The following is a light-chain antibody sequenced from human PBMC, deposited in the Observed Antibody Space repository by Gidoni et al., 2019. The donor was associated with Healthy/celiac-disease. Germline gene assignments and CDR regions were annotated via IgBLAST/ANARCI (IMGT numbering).Light chain of an antibody. J-gene: IGKJ1*01. CDR1: QSSGSY. V-gene: IGKV1-39*01. CDR3: QQGYCTPWT. CDR2: DAS. Sequence: IQMTQSPSSLSASVGDRVTITCLASQSSGSYINWYQQKPGKAPKLLSLDASSIQNEVPSRFCGIGSGKDIILTISSLQPEDFATYYCQQGYCTPWTFGQGTKVEIK.